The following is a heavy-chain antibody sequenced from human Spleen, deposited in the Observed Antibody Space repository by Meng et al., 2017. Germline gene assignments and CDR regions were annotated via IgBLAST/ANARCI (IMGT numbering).Heavy chain of an antibody. Sequence: SVKVSCKAPGGIFSNSVVGWVRQAPGQGLEWMGGINGVFGTTNYAQKFQGRVTITTDESTSTVYMELARLTSEDTAVYYCATLTLAGPQTLFDYWGQGTLVTVSS. CDR3: ATLTLAGPQTLFDY. V-gene: IGHV1-69*05. CDR1: GGIFSNSV. D-gene: IGHD6-19*01. CDR2: INGVFGTT. J-gene: IGHJ4*02.